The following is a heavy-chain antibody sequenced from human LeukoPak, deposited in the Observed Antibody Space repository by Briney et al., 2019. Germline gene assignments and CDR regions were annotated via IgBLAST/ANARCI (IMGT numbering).Heavy chain of an antibody. V-gene: IGHV1-18*01. CDR2: ISACNGNT. D-gene: IGHD6-19*01. CDR3: ARDRSSSGWSDYFDY. J-gene: IGHJ4*02. Sequence: ASVKVSCKASGYTFTSYGISWVRQAPGQGLEWMGWISACNGNTNYAQKLQGRVTMTTDTSTSTAYMELRSLRSDDTAVYYCARDRSSSGWSDYFDYWGQGTLVTVSS. CDR1: GYTFTSYG.